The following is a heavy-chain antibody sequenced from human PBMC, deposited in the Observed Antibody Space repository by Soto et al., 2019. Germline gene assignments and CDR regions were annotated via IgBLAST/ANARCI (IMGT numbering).Heavy chain of an antibody. Sequence: QVQLVESGGGVVQPGRSLRLSCAASGFTFSSYGMHWVRQTPGKGLEWVAVISYDGSNKYYADSVKGRFTIHRDNSTKPIYMQMNSVRDEDTAVYYCATDRAYYASSGYYFDYWGQGTLLTAYS. CDR3: ATDRAYYASSGYYFDY. CDR1: GFTFSSYG. J-gene: IGHJ4*02. V-gene: IGHV3-30*03. D-gene: IGHD3-22*01. CDR2: ISYDGSNK.